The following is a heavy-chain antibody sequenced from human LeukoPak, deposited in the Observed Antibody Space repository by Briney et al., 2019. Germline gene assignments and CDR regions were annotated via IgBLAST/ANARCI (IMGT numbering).Heavy chain of an antibody. CDR3: AREVGIAARPFDY. Sequence: SETLSLTCTVPGGSVSSGSYYWSWIRQPPGKELEWIGYIYYSGSTNYNPSLKSRVTISVDTSKNQFSLRLSSVTAADTAVYYCAREVGIAARPFDYWGQGTLVTVSS. D-gene: IGHD6-6*01. CDR1: GGSVSSGSYY. CDR2: IYYSGST. V-gene: IGHV4-61*01. J-gene: IGHJ4*02.